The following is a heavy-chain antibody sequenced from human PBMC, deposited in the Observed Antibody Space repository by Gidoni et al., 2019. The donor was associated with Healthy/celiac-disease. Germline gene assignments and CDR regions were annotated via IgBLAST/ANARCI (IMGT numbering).Heavy chain of an antibody. V-gene: IGHV3-23*01. CDR3: AKWGAWITKQEWFGSQGFD. D-gene: IGHD3-3*01. CDR1: GFTFRSYA. J-gene: IGHJ4*02. Sequence: EVQLLESGGGLVQPGGSLRLSCAASGFTFRSYAFSWVRQAPGKGLEWVSAISGSGGSTYYADSVKGRFTISRDNSKNTLYLQMNSLRAEDTAVYYCAKWGAWITKQEWFGSQGFDWGQGTLVTVSS. CDR2: ISGSGGST.